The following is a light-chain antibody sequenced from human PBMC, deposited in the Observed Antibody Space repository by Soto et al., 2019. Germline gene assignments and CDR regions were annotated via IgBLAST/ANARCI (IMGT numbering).Light chain of an antibody. CDR2: LNSDGSH. J-gene: IGLJ3*02. Sequence: QPVLTQSPSASASLGASVKLTCTLSSGHSSYAIAWHQQQPEKGPRYLMKLNSDGSHSKGDGIPDRFSGSSSGAERYLTISSLQSEDEASYYCQTWGTGIHWVFGGGTQLTAL. CDR1: SGHSSYA. CDR3: QTWGTGIHWV. V-gene: IGLV4-69*01.